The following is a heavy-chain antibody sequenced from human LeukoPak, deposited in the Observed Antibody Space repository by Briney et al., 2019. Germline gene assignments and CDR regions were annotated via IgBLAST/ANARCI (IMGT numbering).Heavy chain of an antibody. V-gene: IGHV5-51*01. CDR1: GYIFTTHW. CDR3: ARLAYCGGDCYRTTRGYFQH. J-gene: IGHJ1*01. CDR2: LYPGDSDT. Sequence: ESLKISCKGSGYIFTTHWIAWVRQMPGKGLEWMGILYPGDSDTRYSPSFQGQVTISADKSISTAYLQWSSLKASDTAIYYCARLAYCGGDCYRTTRGYFQHWGQGTLVTVSS. D-gene: IGHD2-21*02.